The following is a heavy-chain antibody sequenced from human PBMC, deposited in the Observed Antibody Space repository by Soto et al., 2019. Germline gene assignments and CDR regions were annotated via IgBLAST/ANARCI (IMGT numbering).Heavy chain of an antibody. CDR3: AKVTKRAAAGRYEYYKYGMDV. Sequence: EVQLVESGGGLVKPGGSLRLSCAASGFTLSGYSMNWVRQAPGKGLEWVSSISTSSSYIHYADSVKGRFTISRDNAENSLYLQMNSLRAEDTAIYYCAKVTKRAAAGRYEYYKYGMDVWGQGTTVTVSS. J-gene: IGHJ6*02. CDR1: GFTLSGYS. CDR2: ISTSSSYI. D-gene: IGHD6-13*01. V-gene: IGHV3-21*01.